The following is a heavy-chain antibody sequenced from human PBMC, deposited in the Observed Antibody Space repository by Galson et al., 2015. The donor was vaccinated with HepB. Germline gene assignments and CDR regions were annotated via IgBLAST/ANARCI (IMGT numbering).Heavy chain of an antibody. CDR3: ARGELRGPFDY. J-gene: IGHJ4*02. CDR2: ISSSSSTI. V-gene: IGHV3-48*02. D-gene: IGHD1-26*01. Sequence: SLRLSCAASGFTFSSYSMNWVRQAPGKGLEWVSYISSSSSTIYYADSVKGRFTISRDNAKNPLYLQMNSLRDEDTAVYYCARGELRGPFDYWGQGTLVTVSS. CDR1: GFTFSSYS.